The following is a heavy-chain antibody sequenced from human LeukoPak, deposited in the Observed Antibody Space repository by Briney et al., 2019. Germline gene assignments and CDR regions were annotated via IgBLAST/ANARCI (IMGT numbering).Heavy chain of an antibody. V-gene: IGHV3-7*01. CDR2: IKQDGSEK. Sequence: GGSLRLSCAASGFTFSDYWVSWVRQAPGKGLEWVANIKQDGSEKYYVDSVKGRFTISRDNAKNSLYLQMNSLRAEDTAVYYCARGSFGSGSYYTSNWFDPWGQGTLVTDSS. CDR3: ARGSFGSGSYYTSNWFDP. J-gene: IGHJ5*02. CDR1: GFTFSDYW. D-gene: IGHD3-10*01.